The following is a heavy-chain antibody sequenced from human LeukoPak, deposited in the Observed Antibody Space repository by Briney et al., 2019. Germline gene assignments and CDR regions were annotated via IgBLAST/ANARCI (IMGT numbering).Heavy chain of an antibody. D-gene: IGHD4-17*01. J-gene: IGHJ4*02. CDR2: IYYSGST. Sequence: PSETLSLTCTVSGGSISSYYWSWIRQPPGKGLEWIGYIYYSGSTNYNPSLMSRVTISVDTSKNQFSLKLSSVTAADTAVYYCASTGYGVRDYWGQGTLVTVSS. CDR1: GGSISSYY. CDR3: ASTGYGVRDY. V-gene: IGHV4-59*01.